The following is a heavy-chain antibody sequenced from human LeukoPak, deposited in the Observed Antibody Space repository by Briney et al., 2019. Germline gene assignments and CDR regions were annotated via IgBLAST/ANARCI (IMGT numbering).Heavy chain of an antibody. J-gene: IGHJ6*04. D-gene: IGHD3-10*02. V-gene: IGHV3-48*04. CDR1: GFTFSSHG. CDR3: AELGITMIGGV. Sequence: GGSLRLSCAASGFTFSSHGMNWVRQAPGKGLEWVSYISSSGSTIYYADSVKGRFTISRDNAKNSLYLQMNSLRAENTAVYYCAELGITMIGGVWGKGTTVTISS. CDR2: ISSSGSTI.